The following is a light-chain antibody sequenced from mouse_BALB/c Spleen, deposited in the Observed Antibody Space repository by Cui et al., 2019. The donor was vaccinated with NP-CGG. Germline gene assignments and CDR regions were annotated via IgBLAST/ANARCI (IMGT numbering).Light chain of an antibody. Sequence: QAVATQYAALTTSPGETVTLTCRSSTGAVTTSNYANWVQEKPDHLFTGLIGGTNNRPPGVPARFSGSLIGDKAALTITGAQTEDEAIYFCALWYSNHWVFGGGTKLTVL. V-gene: IGLV1*01. J-gene: IGLJ1*01. CDR2: GTN. CDR3: ALWYSNHWV. CDR1: TGAVTTSNY.